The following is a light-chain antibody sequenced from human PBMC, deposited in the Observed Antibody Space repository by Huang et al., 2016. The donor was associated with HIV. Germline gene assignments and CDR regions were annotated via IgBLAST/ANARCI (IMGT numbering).Light chain of an antibody. CDR2: GAS. CDR3: QQYNTSPTT. CDR1: QSVATQ. V-gene: IGKV3-15*01. J-gene: IGKJ3*01. Sequence: EIIMTQFPATLSLSPGERATLSYRASQSVATQSAWYQQKPGQAPRLLIFGASNRATGVPDRFSGSGSGTEFTLTISSLQSEDFAVYYCQQYNTSPTTFGPGTRVDVK.